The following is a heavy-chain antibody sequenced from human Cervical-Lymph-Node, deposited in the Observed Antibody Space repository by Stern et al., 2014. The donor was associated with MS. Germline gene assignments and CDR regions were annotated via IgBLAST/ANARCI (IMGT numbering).Heavy chain of an antibody. Sequence: VQLVESGAEVTKPGSSVKVSCKASGGTFSKFPSSWVRQAPGQGLEWMGRIFPVFGTPTYAQEFRGRVTITADVSTSTVYTELSSLRSDDTAVYYCALSSETSDRWYSLGYDLWGQGTLVTVSS. CDR2: IFPVFGTP. J-gene: IGHJ5*02. D-gene: IGHD6-13*01. V-gene: IGHV1-69*18. CDR1: GGTFSKFP. CDR3: ALSSETSDRWYSLGYDL.